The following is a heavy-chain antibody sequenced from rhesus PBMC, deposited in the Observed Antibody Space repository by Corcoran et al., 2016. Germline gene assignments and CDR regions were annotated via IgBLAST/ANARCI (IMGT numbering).Heavy chain of an antibody. D-gene: IGHD3-28*01. CDR3: ARRDYYGSGELDY. CDR2: IYGRGGRT. Sequence: QVQLQESGPGLVKPSETLSLTCAVSGGSISGYYWSWIRPPPGKGLEWIGRIYGRGGRTNYKPSLKIRVTISTDTSKNQFSLKLSSVTAADTAVYYCARRDYYGSGELDYWGQGVLVTVSS. V-gene: IGHV4-160*01. CDR1: GGSISGYY. J-gene: IGHJ4*01.